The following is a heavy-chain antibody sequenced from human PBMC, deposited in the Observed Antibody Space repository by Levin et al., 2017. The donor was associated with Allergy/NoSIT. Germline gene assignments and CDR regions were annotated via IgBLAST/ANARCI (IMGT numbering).Heavy chain of an antibody. Sequence: SGPTLVKSTQTLTLTCASSGFSLKTFGMRVSWVRQTPGKALEWLARIDWNDDKFYSTSLKTRVSISKDSSKNEVFLTLTNVDPVDAGTYYCAQSVAAAAYFNYWGPGTLVTVSS. D-gene: IGHD6-25*01. J-gene: IGHJ4*02. CDR2: IDWNDDK. V-gene: IGHV2-70D*14. CDR1: GFSLKTFGMR. CDR3: AQSVAAAAYFNY.